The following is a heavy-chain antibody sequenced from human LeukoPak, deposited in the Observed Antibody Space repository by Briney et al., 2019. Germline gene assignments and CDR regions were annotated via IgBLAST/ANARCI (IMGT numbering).Heavy chain of an antibody. CDR2: IIPIFGTA. Sequence: SVKVSCKASGGTFSSYAISWVRQAPGQGLEWMGGIIPIFGTANYAQKFQGRVTITTDESTSTAYMELRSLRSEDTAVYYCAPGAENWFDPWGQGTLVTVSS. CDR3: APGAENWFDP. D-gene: IGHD3-10*01. J-gene: IGHJ5*02. V-gene: IGHV1-69*05. CDR1: GGTFSSYA.